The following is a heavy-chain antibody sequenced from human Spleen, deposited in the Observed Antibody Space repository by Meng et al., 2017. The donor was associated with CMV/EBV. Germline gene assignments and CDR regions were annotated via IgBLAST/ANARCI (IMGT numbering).Heavy chain of an antibody. D-gene: IGHD3-9*01. Sequence: SGCSINSVNYSYTRIRQHPGKGLEWNGNFSYSGNTNYNPSLKSRVTVSVDPSKNQFSLKLRSVTAADTAVYYCAKGQRYFDPNYFDYWGQGTLVTVSS. CDR2: FSYSGNT. J-gene: IGHJ4*02. CDR1: GCSINSVNYS. CDR3: AKGQRYFDPNYFDY. V-gene: IGHV4-31*02.